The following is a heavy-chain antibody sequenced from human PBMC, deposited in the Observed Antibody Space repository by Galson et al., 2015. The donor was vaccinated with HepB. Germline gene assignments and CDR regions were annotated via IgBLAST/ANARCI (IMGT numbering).Heavy chain of an antibody. CDR2: IYYSGST. CDR3: AREDGSYVSFDI. J-gene: IGHJ3*02. Sequence: TLSLTCTVSGGSISSYYWSWIRQPPGKGLEWIGHIYYSGSTNYNPSLKSRVTISVDTSKNQFSLKLYPVTAADTAVYYCAREDGSYVSFDIWGQGTMVTVFS. V-gene: IGHV4-59*01. CDR1: GGSISSYY. D-gene: IGHD1-26*01.